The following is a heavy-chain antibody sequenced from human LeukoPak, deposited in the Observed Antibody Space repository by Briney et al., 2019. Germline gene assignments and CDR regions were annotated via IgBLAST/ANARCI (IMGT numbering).Heavy chain of an antibody. CDR3: WGGGWKKPFDY. V-gene: IGHV1-69*01. J-gene: IGHJ4*02. CDR1: GGTFSSYA. CDR2: IIPIFGTA. D-gene: IGHD2-21*01. Sequence: SVKVSCKASGGTFSSYAISWVRQAPGQGLEWMGGIIPIFGTADYAQKFQGRVTITADESASTAYMELSSLRSEDTAVYYCWGGGWKKPFDYWGQGTLVTVSS.